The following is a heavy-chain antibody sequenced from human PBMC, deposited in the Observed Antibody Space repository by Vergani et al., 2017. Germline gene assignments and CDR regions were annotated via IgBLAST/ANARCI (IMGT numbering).Heavy chain of an antibody. CDR1: GFTSSYYG. V-gene: IGHV3-30*03. CDR2: ISYDGTKK. Sequence: QVHLVESGGGVVQPGRSLRLSCVVSGFTSSYYGMHWVRQAPGKGLEWVAVISYDGTKKYYADSVKGRFTISRDNSKSTLYLQMNSLRTEDTAVYYCATKXCGTPGCQIGYFREWGQGSLVTVSS. D-gene: IGHD1-1*01. J-gene: IGHJ1*01. CDR3: ATKXCGTPGCQIGYFRE.